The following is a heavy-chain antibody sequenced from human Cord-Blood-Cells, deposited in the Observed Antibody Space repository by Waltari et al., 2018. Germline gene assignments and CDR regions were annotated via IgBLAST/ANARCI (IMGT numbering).Heavy chain of an antibody. CDR1: ASTFSSFA. J-gene: IGHJ4*02. Sequence: DVQVLEAGRGLVQPGVSLRISCAASASTFSSFAMRCVRQARGKGLELVSAVSGSGGSTYYAASVKGRFTRARANPKNTLYLQMNSLGAEDTAVYCCAKDKYSSSPDYWGQGTLVTVSS. CDR2: VSGSGGST. D-gene: IGHD6-6*01. V-gene: IGHV3-23*01. CDR3: AKDKYSSSPDY.